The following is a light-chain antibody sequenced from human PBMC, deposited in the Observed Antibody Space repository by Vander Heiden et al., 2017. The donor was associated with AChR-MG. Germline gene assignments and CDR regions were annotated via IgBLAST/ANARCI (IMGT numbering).Light chain of an antibody. CDR1: VLSKQS. V-gene: IGLV3-25*03. CDR3: QSADITGTSYV. CDR2: KDI. J-gene: IGLJ1*01. Sequence: SYELTQAPSVSVSPGQTARITCSADVLSKQSVYWYQQRPGQAPVVVIFKDIERPSGISERFSGSRSGTTVTLTISGVQPEDEAAYYCQSADITGTSYVFGAGTKVTVL.